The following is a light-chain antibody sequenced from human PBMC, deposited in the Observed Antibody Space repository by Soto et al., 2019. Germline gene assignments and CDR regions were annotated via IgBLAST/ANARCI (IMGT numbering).Light chain of an antibody. CDR1: SGDVGGHDY. CDR2: NVN. J-gene: IGLJ2*01. Sequence: QSALTQVASVFGSPGQSITISCTGTSGDVGGHDYVSWYQQYPGKAPKIMIYNVNYRPSGASNRFSGSKSGNTASLTISGLQADAEANYYCSSYTNINTVVFGGGTKLTVL. CDR3: SSYTNINTVV. V-gene: IGLV2-14*03.